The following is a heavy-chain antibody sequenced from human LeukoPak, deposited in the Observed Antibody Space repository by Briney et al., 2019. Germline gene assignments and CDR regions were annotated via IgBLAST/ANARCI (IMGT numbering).Heavy chain of an antibody. J-gene: IGHJ4*02. CDR2: IYYSGST. CDR1: GGSISSYY. CDR3: ARGAYGDYAY. V-gene: IGHV4-59*01. Sequence: SETLSLTCTVSGGSISSYYWSWIRQPPGKGLEWIGYIYYSGSTNYNPSLKSRVAISVDTSKNQFSLKLSSVTAADTAVYYCARGAYGDYAYWGQGTLVTVSS. D-gene: IGHD4-17*01.